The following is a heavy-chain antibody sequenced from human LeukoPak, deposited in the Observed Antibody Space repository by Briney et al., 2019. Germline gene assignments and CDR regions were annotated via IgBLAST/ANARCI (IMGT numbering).Heavy chain of an antibody. J-gene: IGHJ3*02. Sequence: GGSLRLSCAASGFILSDHHMDWIRQAPGKGLEWVGRTRNKARSYTTEYAASVRGRFTISRDDSKTSVYLQMNSLKAEDTAVYYCTRDLSSGVYSAFDIWGQGTMVTVSS. CDR3: TRDLSSGVYSAFDI. V-gene: IGHV3-72*01. D-gene: IGHD1-26*01. CDR1: GFILSDHH. CDR2: TRNKARSYTT.